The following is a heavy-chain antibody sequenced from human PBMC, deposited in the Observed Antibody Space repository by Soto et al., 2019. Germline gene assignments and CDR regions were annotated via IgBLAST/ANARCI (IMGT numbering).Heavy chain of an antibody. V-gene: IGHV3-23*01. Sequence: PGGSLRLSCAASGFTFSSYAMSWVRQAPGKGLEWVSAISGSGGSTKYADSVKGRFTISRDNSKNTLFLQMSSLRAEDTAVYYCAKDVHYDIVTGIEYFHHWAQGTLVTVSS. CDR2: ISGSGGST. D-gene: IGHD3-9*01. J-gene: IGHJ1*01. CDR1: GFTFSSYA. CDR3: AKDVHYDIVTGIEYFHH.